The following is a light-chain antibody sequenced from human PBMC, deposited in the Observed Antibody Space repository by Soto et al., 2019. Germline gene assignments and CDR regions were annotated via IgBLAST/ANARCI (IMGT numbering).Light chain of an antibody. V-gene: IGKV3-15*01. Sequence: EIVVTQSPATLSVSPGERATLSCRASQSVGNNFAGYQQKPGQAPRLLIFATSTRATGVPARFRGSGSGTEFTLNISSLQSEDFAVYYCQQYGDGTLTFGGGAKVEIE. CDR1: QSVGNN. CDR2: ATS. CDR3: QQYGDGTLT. J-gene: IGKJ4*01.